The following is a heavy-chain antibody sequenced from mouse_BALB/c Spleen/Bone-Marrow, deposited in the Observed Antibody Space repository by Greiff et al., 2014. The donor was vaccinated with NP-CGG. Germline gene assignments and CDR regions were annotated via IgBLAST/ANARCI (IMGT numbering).Heavy chain of an antibody. V-gene: IGHV5-17*02. CDR2: ISSGSSTI. CDR1: GFTFSSFG. D-gene: IGHD1-1*01. J-gene: IGHJ2*01. Sequence: DVKLVESGGGLVQPGGSRKLSCAASGFTFSSFGMHWVRQAPEKGLEWVAYISSGSSTIYYADTVMGRFTISRDNPKNTLFLQMTSLRSEDTAMYHCARSGSSSGYFDYWGQGTTLTVSS. CDR3: ARSGSSSGYFDY.